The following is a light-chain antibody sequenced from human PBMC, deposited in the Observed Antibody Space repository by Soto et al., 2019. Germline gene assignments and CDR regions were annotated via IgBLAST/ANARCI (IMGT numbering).Light chain of an antibody. CDR2: HVS. J-gene: IGKJ4*01. Sequence: DIVLTQSPGTLYLSPGERAILSCRASQSVSSTSLAWYQQRPGQAPRLLIYHVSSRANGISDRFSSSGSGTDFTLTVSPLEHEDFGLYYCQQYGTSSLAFGGGTRGEI. CDR1: QSVSSTS. CDR3: QQYGTSSLA. V-gene: IGKV3-20*01.